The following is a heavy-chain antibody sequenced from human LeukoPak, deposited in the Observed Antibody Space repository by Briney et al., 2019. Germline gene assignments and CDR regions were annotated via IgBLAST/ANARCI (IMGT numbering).Heavy chain of an antibody. CDR2: IYYSGST. V-gene: IGHV4-31*03. CDR1: GGSISSGGYY. D-gene: IGHD3-10*01. Sequence: SGTLSLTCTVSGGSISSGGYYWSWIRHHPGKGLEWLGYIYYSGSTYYNPSLKSRVTISVDTSKNQFSLKLSSVTAADTTVYYCARQQYASGNSYYLDYWGQGTLVTVSS. J-gene: IGHJ4*02. CDR3: ARQQYASGNSYYLDY.